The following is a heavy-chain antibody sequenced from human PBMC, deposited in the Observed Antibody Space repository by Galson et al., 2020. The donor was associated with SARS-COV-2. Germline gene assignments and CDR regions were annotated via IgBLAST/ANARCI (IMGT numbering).Heavy chain of an antibody. CDR2: INPSGGST. CDR1: GYTFTSYY. D-gene: IGHD3-9*01. V-gene: IGHV1-46*03. CDR3: ARDRGEKRDDMWDCLTCYSGLSVDYYYYCMDV. Sequence: ASVKVSCKASGYTFTSYYMHWVRQAPGQALEWMGIINPSGGSTSYAQKFQGRVTMTRDTSTRTVYMELSSLRSEDTAVYYCARDRGEKRDDMWDCLTCYSGLSVDYYYYCMDVWCQGTTVTVSS. J-gene: IGHJ6*02.